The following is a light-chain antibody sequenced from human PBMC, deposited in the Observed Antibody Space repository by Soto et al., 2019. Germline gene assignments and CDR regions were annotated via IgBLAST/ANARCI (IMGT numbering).Light chain of an antibody. CDR1: SSDVGGFNL. V-gene: IGLV2-23*01. J-gene: IGLJ1*01. CDR3: CSYAGSSTYV. CDR2: EGS. Sequence: QSVLTPPVSVSGSPGQSITISCTGTSSDVGGFNLVSWYQQHPGKAPKLMIYEGSERPSGVSDRFSGSKSGNTASLTISGLQAADEAEYDCCSYAGSSTYVFGTGTKVTVL.